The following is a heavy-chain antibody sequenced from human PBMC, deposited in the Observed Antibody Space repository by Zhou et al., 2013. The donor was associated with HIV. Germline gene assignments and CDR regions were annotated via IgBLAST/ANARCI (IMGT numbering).Heavy chain of an antibody. CDR2: INPNSGGT. CDR3: ARVGAKGSGWRGAEYFQH. J-gene: IGHJ1*01. V-gene: IGHV1-2*02. Sequence: QVQLVQSGAEVKKPGASVKVSCKASGYTFTGYYMHWVRQAPGQGLEWMGWINPNSGGTNYAQKFQGRVTMTRDTSISTVYMEVNRLRSDDTAVYYCARVGAKGSGWRGAEYFQHWGQGT. D-gene: IGHD6-19*01. CDR1: GYTFTGYY.